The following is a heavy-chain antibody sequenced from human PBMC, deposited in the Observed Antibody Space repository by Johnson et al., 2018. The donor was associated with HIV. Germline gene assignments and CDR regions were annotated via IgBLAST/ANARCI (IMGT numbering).Heavy chain of an antibody. CDR2: ISWNGGST. V-gene: IGHV3-9*01. CDR1: GFTFDDYA. J-gene: IGHJ3*02. CDR3: ARDSRIGTMVLLSDAFDI. Sequence: VQLVESGGGLVQPGRSLRLSCSASGFTFDDYAMHWVRQAPGKGLAWVSGISWNGGSTGYADSVKGRFTIPRDNAKNSLYLQMNSLRAEDTALYYCARDSRIGTMVLLSDAFDIWGQGTMVTVSS. D-gene: IGHD3-10*01.